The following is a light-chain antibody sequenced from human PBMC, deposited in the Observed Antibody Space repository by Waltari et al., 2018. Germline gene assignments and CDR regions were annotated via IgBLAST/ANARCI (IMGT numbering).Light chain of an antibody. CDR3: QQYNNWPGT. Sequence: ELVMTQSPATLSVSPGEGATLSCRASQSVRSNLAWDQPKPGQAPRLLIYVASPRATGIPARFNGGGSGTEFTLTISSLQSEDFATYYCQQYNNWPGTFGQGTKVEIK. V-gene: IGKV3-15*01. J-gene: IGKJ1*01. CDR1: QSVRSN. CDR2: VAS.